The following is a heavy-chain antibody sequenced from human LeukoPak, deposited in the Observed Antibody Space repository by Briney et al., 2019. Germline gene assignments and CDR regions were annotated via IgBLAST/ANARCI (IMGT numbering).Heavy chain of an antibody. CDR2: IFHTGNA. CDR1: GDYITSGSYY. D-gene: IGHD3/OR15-3a*01. Sequence: SETLSLTCTVSGDYITSGSYYWGWIRLPPGKGLEWIGSIFHTGNAYYNQSLMSRVSISVDTSRNQFSLTVTSATAADTAVYYCARDLRGAYMDWLDYWGQGAMVSVSS. CDR3: ARDLRGAYMDWLDY. J-gene: IGHJ4*02. V-gene: IGHV4-39*07.